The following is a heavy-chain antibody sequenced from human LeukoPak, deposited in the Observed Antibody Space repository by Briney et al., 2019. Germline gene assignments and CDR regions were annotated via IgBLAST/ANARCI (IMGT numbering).Heavy chain of an antibody. D-gene: IGHD3-3*01. CDR2: IYYSGST. CDR1: GGSISSYY. J-gene: IGHJ4*02. CDR3: ARMPNDFWSGANYFDY. V-gene: IGHV4-59*01. Sequence: SETLSLTCTVSGGSISSYYWSWIRQPPGKGLEWIGYIYYSGSTNYNPSLKSRVTISVYQSKNQFSLKLSSVTAADTAVYYCARMPNDFWSGANYFDYWGQGTLVTVSS.